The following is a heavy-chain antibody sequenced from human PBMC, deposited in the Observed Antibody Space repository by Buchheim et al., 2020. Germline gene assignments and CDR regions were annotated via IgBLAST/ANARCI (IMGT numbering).Heavy chain of an antibody. V-gene: IGHV3-48*03. CDR3: ASYGLLLRYFDY. CDR2: ISSSGSTI. D-gene: IGHD3-22*01. CDR1: GFTFSSYE. J-gene: IGHJ4*02. Sequence: EVQLVESGGGLVQPGGSLRLSCAASGFTFSSYEMNWVRQAPGKGLEWVSYISSSGSTIYYADSVKVRFTISRANAKTLLYLQMNSLRAEDTAVYYCASYGLLLRYFDYWGQGTL.